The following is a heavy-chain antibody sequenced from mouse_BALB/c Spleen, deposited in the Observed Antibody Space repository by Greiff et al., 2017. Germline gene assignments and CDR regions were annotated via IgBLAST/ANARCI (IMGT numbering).Heavy chain of an antibody. J-gene: IGHJ4*01. V-gene: IGHV2-6-7*01. D-gene: IGHD2-14*01. Sequence: VQRVESGPGLVAPSQSLSITCTVSGFSLTGYGVNWVRQPPGKGLEWLGMIWGDGSTDYNSALKSRLSISKDNSKSQVFLKMNSLQTDDTARYYCARDGVRRYYYAMDYWGQGTSVTVSS. CDR2: IWGDGST. CDR1: GFSLTGYG. CDR3: ARDGVRRYYYAMDY.